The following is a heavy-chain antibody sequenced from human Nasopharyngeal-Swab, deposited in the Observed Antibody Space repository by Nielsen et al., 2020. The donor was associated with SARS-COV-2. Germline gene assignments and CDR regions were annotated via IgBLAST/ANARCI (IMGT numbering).Heavy chain of an antibody. Sequence: GGSLRLSCAASGFTFSDYYMSWIRQAPGKGLEWLSYISGSNTYTNYADSVKGRFTVSRDNAKNSLFLQMNSLRAEDVAVYYCARGGGDYLPIDSWGQGTLVTVSS. CDR1: GFTFSDYY. CDR2: ISGSNTYT. D-gene: IGHD4-17*01. CDR3: ARGGGDYLPIDS. J-gene: IGHJ4*02. V-gene: IGHV3-11*05.